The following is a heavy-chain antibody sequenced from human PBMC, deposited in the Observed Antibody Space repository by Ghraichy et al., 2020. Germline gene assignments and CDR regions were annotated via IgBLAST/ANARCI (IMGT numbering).Heavy chain of an antibody. J-gene: IGHJ4*02. Sequence: SCAASGFTVSSNYMSWVRQAPGKGLEWVSVIYSGGSTYYADSVKGRFTISRDNSKNTLYLQMNSLRAEDTAVYYCARGYYSLYYFDYWGQGTLVTVSS. CDR2: IYSGGST. CDR3: ARGYYSLYYFDY. V-gene: IGHV3-53*01. CDR1: GFTVSSNY. D-gene: IGHD5-12*01.